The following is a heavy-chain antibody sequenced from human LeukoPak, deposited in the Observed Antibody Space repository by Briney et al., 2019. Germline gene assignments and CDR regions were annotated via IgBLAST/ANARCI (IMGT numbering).Heavy chain of an antibody. CDR3: ARGRPMGADY. J-gene: IGHJ4*02. CDR1: GFTFSSYS. Sequence: PGGSLRLSCAASGFTFSSYSMNWVRQAPRKGLEWVSSISSSSSYIYYADSVKGRFTISRDNAKNSLYLQMNSLRAEDTAVYYCARGRPMGADYWGQGTLVTVSS. V-gene: IGHV3-21*01. D-gene: IGHD3-10*01. CDR2: ISSSSSYI.